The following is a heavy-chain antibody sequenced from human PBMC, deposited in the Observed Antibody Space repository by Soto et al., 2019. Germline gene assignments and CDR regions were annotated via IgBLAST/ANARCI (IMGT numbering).Heavy chain of an antibody. CDR1: GGSISSGGYS. CDR2: IYHSGST. V-gene: IGHV4-30-2*01. J-gene: IGHJ5*02. CDR3: ARVGGINWFDP. Sequence: SETPALTCAVSGGSISSGGYSWSWIRQPPGKGLEWIGYIYHSGSTYYNPSLKSRVTISVDTSKNQFSLKLSSVTAADTAVYYCARVGGINWFDPWGQGTLVTVSS. D-gene: IGHD3-16*01.